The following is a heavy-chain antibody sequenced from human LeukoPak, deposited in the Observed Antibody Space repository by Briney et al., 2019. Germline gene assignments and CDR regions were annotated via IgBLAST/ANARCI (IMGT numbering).Heavy chain of an antibody. J-gene: IGHJ4*02. CDR2: IIPIFGTA. CDR3: ARDRDSSGWRPLHYFDY. V-gene: IGHV1-69*13. Sequence: SVKVSCKASGGTFSSYAISGVRQAPGQGLEWMGGIIPIFGTANYAQKFQGRVTITADESTSTAYMELSSLRSEDTAVYDCARDRDSSGWRPLHYFDYWGQGTLVTVAS. D-gene: IGHD5-12*01. CDR1: GGTFSSYA.